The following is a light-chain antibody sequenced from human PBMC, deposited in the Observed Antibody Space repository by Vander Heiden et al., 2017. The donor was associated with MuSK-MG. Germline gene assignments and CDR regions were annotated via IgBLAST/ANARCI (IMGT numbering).Light chain of an antibody. CDR1: QSISSY. CDR3: QQCESTPIT. V-gene: IGKV1-39*01. CDR2: AAS. J-gene: IGKJ4*01. Sequence: DIQMTQSPSSLSASVGDRVTITCRASQSISSYLNWYQQKPGKAPKLLIYAASSLQSGVPSRFSGSGSGTDFTLTISSLQPEDFATYYCQQCESTPITFGGGTKVEIK.